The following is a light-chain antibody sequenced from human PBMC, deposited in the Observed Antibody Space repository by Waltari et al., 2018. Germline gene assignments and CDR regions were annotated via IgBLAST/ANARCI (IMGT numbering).Light chain of an antibody. CDR3: CSYAGTTTFYV. CDR1: GSDVGNYNL. J-gene: IGLJ1*01. CDR2: EVS. Sequence: QSALTQPASVSGSPGQSIAISCTGTGSDVGNYNLVSWYQQHPDKAPKLIIFEVSKRPSGVSDRFSGSKSGNTASLTISGLQAEDEADYYCCSYAGTTTFYVFGTGTKVTVI. V-gene: IGLV2-23*02.